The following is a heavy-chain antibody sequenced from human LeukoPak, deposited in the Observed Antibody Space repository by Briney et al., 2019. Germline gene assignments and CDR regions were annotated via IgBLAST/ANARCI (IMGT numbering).Heavy chain of an antibody. D-gene: IGHD2-21*02. Sequence: GESLKISCKGSGYSFTSYWIGWVRQMPGKGLEWMGNIHPGDSDTRYSPSFQGQVTISADKSISTAYLQWSSLKASDTAMYYCVRFCSGGDCPTPSFDYWGQGTLVTVSS. J-gene: IGHJ4*02. CDR2: IHPGDSDT. V-gene: IGHV5-51*01. CDR3: VRFCSGGDCPTPSFDY. CDR1: GYSFTSYW.